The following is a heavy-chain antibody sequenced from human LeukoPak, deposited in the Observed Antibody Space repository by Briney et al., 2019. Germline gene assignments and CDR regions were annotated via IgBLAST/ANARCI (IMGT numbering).Heavy chain of an antibody. J-gene: IGHJ4*02. CDR1: GFTVSDNS. Sequence: GSLRLSCTVSGFTVSDNSMSWVRQAPGKGLEWVANIKQDGSEKYYVDSVKGRFTISRDNAKNSLYLQMNSLRAEDTAVYYCAREPSMIVVVGYDYWGQGTLVTVSS. D-gene: IGHD3-22*01. V-gene: IGHV3-7*01. CDR2: IKQDGSEK. CDR3: AREPSMIVVVGYDY.